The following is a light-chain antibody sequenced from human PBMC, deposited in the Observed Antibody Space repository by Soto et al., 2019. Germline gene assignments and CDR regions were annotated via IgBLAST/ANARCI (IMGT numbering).Light chain of an antibody. J-gene: IGKJ5*01. V-gene: IGKV3-20*01. Sequence: EIVLTQSPGTLSLSPGERATLSCRASQSVSSSYLAWYQQKPGQAPRLLIYGASSRATGIRDRFSGSGSGTDLTLTISRLEPGDFAVYYCQQYGSSITFGQGTRLELK. CDR1: QSVSSSY. CDR3: QQYGSSIT. CDR2: GAS.